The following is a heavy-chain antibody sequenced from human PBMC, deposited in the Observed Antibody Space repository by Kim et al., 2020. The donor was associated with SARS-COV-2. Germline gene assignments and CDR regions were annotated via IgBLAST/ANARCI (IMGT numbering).Heavy chain of an antibody. J-gene: IGHJ6*02. Sequence: SETLSLTCAVSGGSISSSNWWSWVRQPPGKGLEWIGEIYHSGSTNYNPSLKSRVTISVDKSKNQFSLKLSSVTAADTAVYYCARGVGNCSGGSCYYYGLSGMDVWGQGTTVTVSS. CDR1: GGSISSSNW. CDR2: IYHSGST. D-gene: IGHD2-15*01. V-gene: IGHV4-4*02. CDR3: ARGVGNCSGGSCYYYGLSGMDV.